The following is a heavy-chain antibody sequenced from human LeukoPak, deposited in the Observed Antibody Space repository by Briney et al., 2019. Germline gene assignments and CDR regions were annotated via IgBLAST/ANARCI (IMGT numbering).Heavy chain of an antibody. V-gene: IGHV2-5*02. Sequence: GPTLVKPTQTLTLTCTFSGFSLSTSGGTVGWILHPPVKPLEWLTFIYWDDDERYSPSMRRRLTIIKDTSKNQVVLTMTNMDPVDTATYYCAHSSVGSSGWSDLDYWGQGTPVTVSS. CDR1: GFSLSTSGGT. CDR3: AHSSVGSSGWSDLDY. J-gene: IGHJ4*02. D-gene: IGHD6-19*01. CDR2: IYWDDDE.